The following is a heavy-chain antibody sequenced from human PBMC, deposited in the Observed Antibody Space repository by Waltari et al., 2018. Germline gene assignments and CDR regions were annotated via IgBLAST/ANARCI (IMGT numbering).Heavy chain of an antibody. Sequence: QVQLVGSGGGVVQPGGSLRLSCSASGFTFSSYGMPWVRQAPGKGLGGGAFIRYDGSNKYYADSVKGRFTISRDNAKNTLYLQMNSLRAEDTAGYYCAREGSGDEGGGEPFDYGGQGTLVTVAS. J-gene: IGHJ4*02. V-gene: IGHV3-30*02. CDR2: IRYDGSNK. CDR1: GFTFSSYG. D-gene: IGHD5-12*01. CDR3: AREGSGDEGGGEPFDY.